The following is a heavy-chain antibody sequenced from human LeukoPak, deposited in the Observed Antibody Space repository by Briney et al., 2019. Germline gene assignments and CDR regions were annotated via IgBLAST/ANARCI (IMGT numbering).Heavy chain of an antibody. CDR3: ARVKNEGPDY. CDR1: GYTFTDYD. D-gene: IGHD1-1*01. Sequence: AASVKVSCKASGYTFTDYDLNWVRQASGQGLEWMGWMNPETEITEYAQKFQGRVTMTTDTSTSTAYMELRSLRSDDTAVYYCARVKNEGPDYWGQGTLVTVSS. V-gene: IGHV1-8*02. CDR2: MNPETEIT. J-gene: IGHJ4*02.